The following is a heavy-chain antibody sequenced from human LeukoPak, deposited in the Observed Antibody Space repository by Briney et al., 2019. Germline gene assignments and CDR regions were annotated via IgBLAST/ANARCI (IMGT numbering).Heavy chain of an antibody. D-gene: IGHD6-19*01. J-gene: IGHJ4*02. CDR3: ARGGPGIAVAGTLGDY. V-gene: IGHV3-23*01. CDR1: GFTFGNYA. CDR2: FSGSSNNT. Sequence: PGGSLRLSCAASGFTFGNYAMSWVRQAPGKGLEWVSGFSGSSNNTYYADSVKGRFTISRDNSKNMLFLQMNSLRAEDTAVYYCARGGPGIAVAGTLGDYWGQGTLVTVSS.